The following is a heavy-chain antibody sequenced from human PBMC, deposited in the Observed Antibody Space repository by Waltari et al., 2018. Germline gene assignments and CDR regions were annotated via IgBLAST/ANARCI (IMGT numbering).Heavy chain of an antibody. V-gene: IGHV4-39*01. J-gene: IGHJ4*02. CDR3: ARHGGGSYSYYFDY. CDR1: GGSISRRDYS. D-gene: IGHD1-26*01. Sequence: QLQLQESGPGLVKPSETLSLTCTVSGGSISRRDYSWGWIRQPPGKGLEWIGRIYYSGSTYYNPSLKSRVTISVDTSKNQFSLKLSSVTAADTAVYFCARHGGGSYSYYFDYWGQGTLVTVSS. CDR2: IYYSGST.